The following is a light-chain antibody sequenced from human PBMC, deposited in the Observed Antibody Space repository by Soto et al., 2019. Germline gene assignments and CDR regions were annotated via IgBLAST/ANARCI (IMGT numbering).Light chain of an antibody. CDR3: QKYNSAPPWT. Sequence: DIPMTQSPSSLSASVGDRVTITCRATQDSSNYLAWYQQKPGKVPNLLIYAASTLQSGVPSRFSGSGSGTDFTLTISSLQTEDVATYYCQKYNSAPPWTFGQGTKVDIK. V-gene: IGKV1-27*01. CDR2: AAS. CDR1: QDSSNY. J-gene: IGKJ1*01.